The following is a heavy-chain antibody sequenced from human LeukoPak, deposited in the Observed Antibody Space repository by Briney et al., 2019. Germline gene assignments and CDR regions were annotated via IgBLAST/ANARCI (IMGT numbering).Heavy chain of an antibody. CDR1: GGTFSSYA. CDR3: AREVVGNYYMDV. V-gene: IGHV1-69*01. Sequence: SVKVSCKASGGTFSSYAISWVRQAPGQGLEWMGGIIPIFGTANYAQKFQGRVTITADESTSTAHMELSSLRSEDTAVYYCAREVVGNYYMDVWGKGTTVTVSS. J-gene: IGHJ6*03. CDR2: IIPIFGTA.